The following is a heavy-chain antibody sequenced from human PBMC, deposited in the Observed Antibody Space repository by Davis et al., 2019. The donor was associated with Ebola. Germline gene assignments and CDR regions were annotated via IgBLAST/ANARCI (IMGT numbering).Heavy chain of an antibody. Sequence: PGGSLRLSCEASGFIFSSYWMTWVRQAPGKGLEWVANIKQDGSEKYYVDSVKGRFTISRDNAKNTLYLQMNSLRAEDTAVYYCGRVIMIPGIGMDVWGQGTTVTVSS. CDR3: GRVIMIPGIGMDV. J-gene: IGHJ6*02. D-gene: IGHD3-16*01. V-gene: IGHV3-7*01. CDR2: IKQDGSEK. CDR1: GFIFSSYW.